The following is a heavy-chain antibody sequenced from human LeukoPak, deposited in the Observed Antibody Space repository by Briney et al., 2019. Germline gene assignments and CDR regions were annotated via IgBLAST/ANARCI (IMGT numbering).Heavy chain of an antibody. D-gene: IGHD3-10*01. V-gene: IGHV4-39*07. CDR3: ARVTYNGYQHFDY. CDR1: GGSISTNTYY. J-gene: IGHJ4*02. Sequence: SETLSLTCIVSGGSISTNTYYWGWIRLPPGKGLEWIGEIHHRGTTYYNPSLRSRVTISVDTSENQFSLRLTSVTAADTAVYYCARVTYNGYQHFDYWGQGNLVTVS. CDR2: IHHRGTT.